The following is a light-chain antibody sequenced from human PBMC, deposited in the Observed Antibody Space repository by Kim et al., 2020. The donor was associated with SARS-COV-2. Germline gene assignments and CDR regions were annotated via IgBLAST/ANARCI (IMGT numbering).Light chain of an antibody. V-gene: IGLV3-21*04. J-gene: IGLJ3*02. CDR3: QVWDSSSDRNWV. Sequence: PGKTARITGGGNNLGTKGVHWYQQKPGQAPVLAIYYDSDRRSGIPERFSGSKSGNTATLTISRVEAGDEADYYCQVWDSSSDRNWVFGGGTKLTVL. CDR2: YDS. CDR1: NLGTKG.